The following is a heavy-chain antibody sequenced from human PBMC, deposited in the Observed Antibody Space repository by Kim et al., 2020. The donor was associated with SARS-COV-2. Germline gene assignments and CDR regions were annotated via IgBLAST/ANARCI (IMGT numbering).Heavy chain of an antibody. CDR3: ASPGIAVAGSFDY. J-gene: IGHJ4*02. Sequence: SGSVKGRFTTPRDTAQNSLYLQMNSLSDEDTAVYYCASPGIAVAGSFDYWGQGTLVTVSA. V-gene: IGHV3-11*06. D-gene: IGHD6-19*01.